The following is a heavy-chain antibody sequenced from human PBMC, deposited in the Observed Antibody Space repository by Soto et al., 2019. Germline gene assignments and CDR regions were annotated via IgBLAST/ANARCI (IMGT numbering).Heavy chain of an antibody. CDR3: AREEQQLGWFDP. CDR2: INSDGSST. V-gene: IGHV3-74*01. J-gene: IGHJ5*02. D-gene: IGHD6-13*01. Sequence: GGSLSLSCAASGFTFSSYWMHWVRQAPGKGLVWVSRINSDGSSTSYADSVKGRFTISRDNAKNTLYLQMNSLRAEDTAVYYCAREEQQLGWFDPWGQGTLVTVSS. CDR1: GFTFSSYW.